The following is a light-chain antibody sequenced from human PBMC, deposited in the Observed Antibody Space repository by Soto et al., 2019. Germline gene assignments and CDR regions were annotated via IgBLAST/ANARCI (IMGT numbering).Light chain of an antibody. CDR1: QSIRNK. J-gene: IGKJ1*01. Sequence: EIVMTQSPATLSVSTGERATLSCRASQSIRNKLAWYQQKSVQAPRLLIYGASTRATGIPASFSGSGSSTEFSLSIHGLQSEDFAVYYCQQYNEGPQWTFVQGTKVEIK. CDR2: GAS. CDR3: QQYNEGPQWT. V-gene: IGKV3-15*01.